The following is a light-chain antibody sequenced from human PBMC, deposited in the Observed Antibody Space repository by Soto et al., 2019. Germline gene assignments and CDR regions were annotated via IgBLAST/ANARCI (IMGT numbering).Light chain of an antibody. CDR2: AAS. CDR3: LQHNSYPS. Sequence: DVQMTQSPSSLSASVGDRVTITCRASQGISNDLGWYQQKPGKAPKRLIYAASSLQSVVPSRFSGSGSGTEFTLTISSLQPEDFATYYCLQHNSYPSFGGGTKVEIK. CDR1: QGISND. V-gene: IGKV1-17*01. J-gene: IGKJ4*01.